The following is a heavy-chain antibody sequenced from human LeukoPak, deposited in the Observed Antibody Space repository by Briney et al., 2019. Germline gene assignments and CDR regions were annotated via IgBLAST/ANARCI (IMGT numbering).Heavy chain of an antibody. CDR3: ALMVQGVVRY. CDR1: VDSVSSNSAA. D-gene: IGHD3-10*01. Sequence: SQTLSLTRAISVDSVSSNSAAWNWITQSPSRGLEWLGRTYYRSKWYNDYAASVESRITINPDTSKNQFSLQLNSVTPEDTAVYYCALMVQGVVRYWGQGTLVTVSS. J-gene: IGHJ4*02. V-gene: IGHV6-1*01. CDR2: TYYRSKWYN.